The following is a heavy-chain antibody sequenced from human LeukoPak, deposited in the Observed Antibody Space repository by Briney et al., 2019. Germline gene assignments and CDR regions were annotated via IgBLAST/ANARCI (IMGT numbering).Heavy chain of an antibody. CDR2: ISSSSYI. CDR1: GFTFSSYT. CDR3: ARDWEGPLGYFDY. Sequence: KPGGSLRLSCAASGFTFSSYTMNWVRQAPGKGLEWVSSISSSSYIYYADSVKGRFTISRDNAKNSLNLQMNSLRAEDTAVYYCARDWEGPLGYFDYWGQGTLVTVSS. J-gene: IGHJ4*02. D-gene: IGHD1-26*01. V-gene: IGHV3-21*01.